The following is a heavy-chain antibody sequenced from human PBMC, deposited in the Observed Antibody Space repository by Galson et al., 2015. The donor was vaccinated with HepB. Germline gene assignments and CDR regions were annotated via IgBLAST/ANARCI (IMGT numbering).Heavy chain of an antibody. CDR3: ARDLSLDY. CDR2: ISAYNGNT. CDR1: GYTFTSHT. V-gene: IGHV1-18*04. D-gene: IGHD3-3*02. J-gene: IGHJ4*02. Sequence: SVKVSCKAFGYTFTSHTVSWVRQAPGQGLEWMGWISAYNGNTNYAQKFQDRVTMTTDTSASTAYMELRSLRSDDTAVYYCARDLSLDYWGQGTLVTVSS.